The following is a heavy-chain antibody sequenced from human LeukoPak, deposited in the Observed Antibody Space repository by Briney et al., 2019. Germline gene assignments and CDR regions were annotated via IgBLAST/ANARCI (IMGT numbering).Heavy chain of an antibody. CDR1: GGTFSSYA. CDR3: ARGTSPIAAAGLYYFDY. CDR2: IIPILGIA. J-gene: IGHJ4*02. V-gene: IGHV1-69*04. D-gene: IGHD6-13*01. Sequence: ASVKVSCKASGGTFSSYAISWVRQAPGQGLEWMGRIIPILGIANYAQKFQGRVTITADKSTSTAYMELSSLRSEDTAVYYCARGTSPIAAAGLYYFDYWGQGTLVTVSS.